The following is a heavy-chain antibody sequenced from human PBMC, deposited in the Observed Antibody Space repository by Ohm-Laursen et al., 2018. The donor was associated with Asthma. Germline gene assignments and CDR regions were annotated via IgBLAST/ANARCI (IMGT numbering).Heavy chain of an antibody. V-gene: IGHV3-11*01. CDR3: ARGYGGVFTDIVATQGDY. Sequence: SLRLSCTASGFTFSNAWMSWVRQAPGKGLEWVSYISSSGSTIYYADSVKGRFTISRDNAKNSLYLQMNSLRAEDTAVYYCARGYGGVFTDIVATQGDYWGQGTLVTVSS. J-gene: IGHJ4*02. CDR2: ISSSGSTI. CDR1: GFTFSNAW. D-gene: IGHD5-12*01.